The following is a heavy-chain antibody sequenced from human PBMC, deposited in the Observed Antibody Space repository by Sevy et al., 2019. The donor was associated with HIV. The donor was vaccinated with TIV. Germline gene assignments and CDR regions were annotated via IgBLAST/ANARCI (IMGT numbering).Heavy chain of an antibody. V-gene: IGHV6-1*01. J-gene: IGHJ2*01. Sequence: SQTLSLTCAISGDSVSSNSAAWTWIRQSPSRGLEWLGRTYYRSKWYSDYADSVKRRLTITPDTSNNQISLQLQSVTPEDTAMYYCVRYGSGYYWYFDLWGRGTLVTVSS. CDR1: GDSVSSNSAA. CDR3: VRYGSGYYWYFDL. CDR2: TYYRSKWYS. D-gene: IGHD5-12*01.